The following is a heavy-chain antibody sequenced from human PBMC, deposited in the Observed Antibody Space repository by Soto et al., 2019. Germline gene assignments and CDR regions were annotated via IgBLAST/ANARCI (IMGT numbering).Heavy chain of an antibody. D-gene: IGHD3-3*01. V-gene: IGHV3-48*02. J-gene: IGHJ6*02. CDR1: GFTFSSYS. CDR3: ASVNYDLWDV. Sequence: EVQLVESGGGLVQPGGSLRLSCAASGFTFSSYSMNWVRQAPGKGLEWVSYISSSSSTIYYADSVTGRFTITRDNAKNSLYLHMNSLRDEDTAVYYCASVNYDLWDVWGQGTTVTVSS. CDR2: ISSSSSTI.